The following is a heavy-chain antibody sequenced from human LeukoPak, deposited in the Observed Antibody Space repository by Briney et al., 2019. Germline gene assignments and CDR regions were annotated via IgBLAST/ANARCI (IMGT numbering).Heavy chain of an antibody. D-gene: IGHD2-2*01. V-gene: IGHV3-7*01. CDR1: GFTFSSCW. J-gene: IGHJ6*03. CDR2: IKQDGSEK. Sequence: GGSLRLSCAASGFTFSSCWMSWVRQAPGKGLEWVANIKQDGSEKYYVDSVKGRFTISRDNAKNSLYLQMNSLRAEDTAVYYCARERYCSSTSCYGYYYYYMDVWGKGTTVTVSS. CDR3: ARERYCSSTSCYGYYYYYMDV.